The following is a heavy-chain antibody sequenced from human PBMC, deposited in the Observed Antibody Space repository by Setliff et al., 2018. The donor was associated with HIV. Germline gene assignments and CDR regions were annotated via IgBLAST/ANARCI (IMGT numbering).Heavy chain of an antibody. J-gene: IGHJ4*02. CDR2: INPNIGST. D-gene: IGHD7-27*01. CDR1: GYTFTGYY. Sequence: ASVKVSCKASGYTFTGYYIHWVRQAPGQGLQWMGRINPNIGSTNYAQNFQGRATMTRDTSVNTAFMELNSLRSDDTAVYYCARQLSNSLDYWGQGTLVTVS. V-gene: IGHV1-2*06. CDR3: ARQLSNSLDY.